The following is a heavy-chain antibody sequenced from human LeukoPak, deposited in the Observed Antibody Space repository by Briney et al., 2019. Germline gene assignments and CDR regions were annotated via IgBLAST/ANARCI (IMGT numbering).Heavy chain of an antibody. Sequence: GGSLRLSCAASGFTFSSYGMHWVRQAPGKGLEWVAFIRFDGSNKYYADSVKGRFTISRDNSKNTLYLQMKSLRAEDTAVYYCAKSATLMYAFDIWGQGTMVTVSS. V-gene: IGHV3-30*02. J-gene: IGHJ3*02. CDR3: AKSATLMYAFDI. CDR2: IRFDGSNK. D-gene: IGHD2-8*01. CDR1: GFTFSSYG.